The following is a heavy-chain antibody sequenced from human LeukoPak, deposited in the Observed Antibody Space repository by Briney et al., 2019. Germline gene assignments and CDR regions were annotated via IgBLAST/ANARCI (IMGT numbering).Heavy chain of an antibody. CDR3: AKGITWAYYYDSSGYYSLDY. CDR2: ISGSGGST. V-gene: IGHV3-23*01. J-gene: IGHJ4*02. Sequence: GGSLRLSCAASGFTFSSYAMSWVRQAPGKGLEWVSAISGSGGSTYYADSVKGRFTISRDNSKNTLYLQMNSLRAEDTAVYYCAKGITWAYYYDSSGYYSLDYWGQGTLVTVSS. D-gene: IGHD3-22*01. CDR1: GFTFSSYA.